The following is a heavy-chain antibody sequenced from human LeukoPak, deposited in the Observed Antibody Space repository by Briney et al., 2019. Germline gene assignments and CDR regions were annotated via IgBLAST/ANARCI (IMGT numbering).Heavy chain of an antibody. V-gene: IGHV4-4*07. J-gene: IGHJ4*02. CDR1: GGSISSYY. CDR3: AREASITMIVVVPSVYYFDY. Sequence: RTSETLSLTCTVSGGSISSYYWSWIRQPAGKGLEWIVRIYTSGSTNYNPSLKSRVTMSVDTSKNQFSLKLSSVTAADTAVYYCAREASITMIVVVPSVYYFDYWGQGTLVTVSS. D-gene: IGHD3-22*01. CDR2: IYTSGST.